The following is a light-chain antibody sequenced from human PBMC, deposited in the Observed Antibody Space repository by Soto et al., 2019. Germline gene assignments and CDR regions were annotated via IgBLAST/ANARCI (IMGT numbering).Light chain of an antibody. J-gene: IGKJ5*01. CDR2: AAS. Sequence: DIQLTQSPSFLSASVGDIVTITFRASQGISSYLAWYQQKPGKAPKLLIYAASTLQSGVPSRFSGSGSGTEFTLTISSLQPEDFATYYCQQLNSYPLITFGQGTRLEIK. V-gene: IGKV1-9*01. CDR1: QGISSY. CDR3: QQLNSYPLIT.